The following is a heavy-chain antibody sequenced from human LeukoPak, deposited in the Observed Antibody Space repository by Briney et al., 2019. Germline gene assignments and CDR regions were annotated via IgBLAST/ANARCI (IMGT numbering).Heavy chain of an antibody. D-gene: IGHD3-22*01. V-gene: IGHV1-18*01. CDR3: AREFPRTMIVDSNWFDP. CDR2: ISAYNGNT. CDR1: GYTFTNYG. J-gene: IGHJ5*02. Sequence: ASVKVSCKTSGYTFTNYGISWVRQAPGQGLEWMGWISAYNGNTNYAQKLQGRVTMTTDTSTSTAYMELRSLRSDDTAVYYCAREFPRTMIVDSNWFDPWGQGTLVTVSS.